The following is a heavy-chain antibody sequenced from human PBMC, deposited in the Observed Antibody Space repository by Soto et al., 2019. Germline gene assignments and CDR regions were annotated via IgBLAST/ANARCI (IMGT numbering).Heavy chain of an antibody. CDR2: INPSGGST. J-gene: IGHJ6*03. CDR1: GYTFTSYY. CDR3: ASGTTTTAVGYYYYYMDV. D-gene: IGHD1-26*01. Sequence: QVQLVQSGAEVKKPGASVKVSCKASGYTFTSYYMHWVRQAPGQGLEWMGIINPSGGSTSYAQKFQGRVTMTRDTSTSTVYMELSSLRPEDTAVYYCASGTTTTAVGYYYYYMDVWGKGTTVTVSS. V-gene: IGHV1-46*03.